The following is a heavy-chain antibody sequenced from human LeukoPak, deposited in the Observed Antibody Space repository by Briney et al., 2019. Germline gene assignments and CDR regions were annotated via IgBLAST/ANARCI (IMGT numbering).Heavy chain of an antibody. D-gene: IGHD2-2*01. CDR3: ARDYLGQLPDAFDI. V-gene: IGHV3-21*01. J-gene: IGHJ3*02. Sequence: NPGGSLRLSCVGSEFTFSSYNMNWVRQAPGKGLEWVSSISSSSSYIYYADSVKGRFTISRDNAKNSLYLQMNSLRAEDTAVYYCARDYLGQLPDAFDIWGQGTMVTVSS. CDR1: EFTFSSYN. CDR2: ISSSSSYI.